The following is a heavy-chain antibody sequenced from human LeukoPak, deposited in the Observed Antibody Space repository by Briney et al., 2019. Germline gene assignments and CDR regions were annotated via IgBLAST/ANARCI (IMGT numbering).Heavy chain of an antibody. Sequence: GGSLRPSCAASGFTFSSYEMNWVRQAPGKGLEWVSYISSSGSTIYYADSVKGRFTISRDNAKNSLYLQMNSLRAEDTAVYYCASARPTVRGVTTRHEYWGQGTLVTVSS. D-gene: IGHD3-10*02. CDR1: GFTFSSYE. CDR3: ASARPTVRGVTTRHEY. V-gene: IGHV3-48*03. J-gene: IGHJ4*02. CDR2: ISSSGSTI.